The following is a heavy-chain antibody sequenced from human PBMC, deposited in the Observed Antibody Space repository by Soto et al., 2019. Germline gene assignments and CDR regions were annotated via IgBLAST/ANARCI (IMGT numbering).Heavy chain of an antibody. CDR1: GGSISSYY. Sequence: ASETLSLTCTVSGGSISSYYWSWIRQPPGKGLGWIGYIYYSGSTSYNPSLKSRVTISVDTSKNQFSLKLSSVTAADTAVYYCARRHGPFDFWGQGTLVTVSS. CDR3: ARRHGPFDF. J-gene: IGHJ4*02. V-gene: IGHV4-59*01. CDR2: IYYSGST.